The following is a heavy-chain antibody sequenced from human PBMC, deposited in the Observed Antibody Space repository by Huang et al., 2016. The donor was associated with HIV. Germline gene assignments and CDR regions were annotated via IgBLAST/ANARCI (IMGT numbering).Heavy chain of an antibody. CDR2: MNPTSGNT. D-gene: IGHD2-15*01. V-gene: IGHV1-8*01. Sequence: QVQLVQSGAEVKKPGASVKVSCKASGSTFSNYDINWVRQAPGQGIEWMGWMNPTSGNTGYARKVQGRVTMTRSTSIRTAYMELSRLRFEDTAVYYCATLPPVNYGRSGGRVRDYWGQGSLVTVSS. CDR1: GSTFSNYD. J-gene: IGHJ4*02. CDR3: ATLPPVNYGRSGGRVRDY.